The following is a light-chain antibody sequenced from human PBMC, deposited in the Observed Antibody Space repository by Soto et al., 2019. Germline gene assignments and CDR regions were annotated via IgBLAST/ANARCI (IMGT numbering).Light chain of an antibody. CDR1: QGISNY. J-gene: IGKJ4*01. Sequence: DIQMTQSPSSLSASVGDRVTITCRASQGISNYLAWYQQKPGKVPKLLIYAASTLQSGVPSRFSGSGSGTDFTLTFSSLQPEDVATNYCQKKNRAPPLTFGGGTKVEIK. V-gene: IGKV1-27*01. CDR3: QKKNRAPPLT. CDR2: AAS.